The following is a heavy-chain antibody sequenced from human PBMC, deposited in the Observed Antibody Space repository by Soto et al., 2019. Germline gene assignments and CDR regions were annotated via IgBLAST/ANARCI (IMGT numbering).Heavy chain of an antibody. J-gene: IGHJ5*02. V-gene: IGHV1-8*01. Sequence: ASVKVSCKASGYTFTSYDINWVRQATGQGLEWMGWMNPNSGNTGYAQKFQGRVTMTRNTSISTAYMELSSLRSEDTAVYYCARGVAGAIHKYCSNTSCYMRFDPWGQGTLVTVSS. CDR2: MNPNSGNT. CDR1: GYTFTSYD. CDR3: ARGVAGAIHKYCSNTSCYMRFDP. D-gene: IGHD2-2*02.